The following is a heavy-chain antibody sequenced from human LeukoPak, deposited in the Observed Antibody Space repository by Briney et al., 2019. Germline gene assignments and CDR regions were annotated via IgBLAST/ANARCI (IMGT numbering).Heavy chain of an antibody. V-gene: IGHV3-7*05. D-gene: IGHD3-16*01. CDR1: GFTFSSYW. Sequence: GGSLRLSCAASGFTFSSYWMSWVRQAPGKGVEWVANIKQDGREKYYVDSVKGRFTISRDNAKNSLYLQMNSLRAEDTAVYYCARRLVPWAFDIWGQGTMVTVSS. CDR3: ARRLVPWAFDI. CDR2: IKQDGREK. J-gene: IGHJ3*02.